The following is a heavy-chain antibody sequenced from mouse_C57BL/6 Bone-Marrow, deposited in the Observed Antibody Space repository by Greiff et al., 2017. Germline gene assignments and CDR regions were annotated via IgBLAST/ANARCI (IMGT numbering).Heavy chain of an antibody. D-gene: IGHD2-4*01. CDR1: GYTFTSYW. Sequence: VQRVESGAELAKPGASVKLSCKASGYTFTSYWMHWVKQRPGQGLEWIGYINPSSGYTKYNQKFKDKATLTADKSSSTAYMQLSSLTYEDSAVYYCARWDYDFYYFDYWGQGTTLTVSS. J-gene: IGHJ2*01. V-gene: IGHV1-7*01. CDR3: ARWDYDFYYFDY. CDR2: INPSSGYT.